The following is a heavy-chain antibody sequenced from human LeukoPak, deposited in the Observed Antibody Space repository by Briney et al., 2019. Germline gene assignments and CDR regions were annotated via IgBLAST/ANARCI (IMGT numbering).Heavy chain of an antibody. J-gene: IGHJ6*04. CDR2: IIPIFGTA. D-gene: IGHD1-26*01. CDR3: ARGGSDFEYYYYGMDV. CDR1: GGTFTSYA. V-gene: IGHV1-69*06. Sequence: SVNASCKASGGTFTSYAISWVRQAPGQGLEWMGGIIPIFGTANYAQKFQGRVTITADKSTSTAYMELSSLRSEDTAVYYCARGGSDFEYYYYGMDVWGKGTTVTVSS.